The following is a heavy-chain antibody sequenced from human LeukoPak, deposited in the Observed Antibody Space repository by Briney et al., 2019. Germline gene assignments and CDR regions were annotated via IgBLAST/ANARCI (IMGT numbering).Heavy chain of an antibody. V-gene: IGHV4-34*01. CDR1: SVSFSDYY. Sequence: PSETLSLTSVVYSVSFSDYYWSCLRQAPGKGLKWIGEISHGGITNYNPSLTSRATTSVDSSKKQLSLNLTSVTAADAAVYYCARGIAVAVDYYYYYMDVWGKGTTVTVSS. D-gene: IGHD6-19*01. J-gene: IGHJ6*03. CDR2: ISHGGIT. CDR3: ARGIAVAVDYYYYYMDV.